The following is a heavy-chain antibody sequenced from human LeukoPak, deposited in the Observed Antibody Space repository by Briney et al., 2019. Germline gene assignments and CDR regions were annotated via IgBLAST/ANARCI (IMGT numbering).Heavy chain of an antibody. CDR3: VSTTRSSPFDN. D-gene: IGHD1-1*01. CDR1: GFTFSAYW. CDR2: IKQDGSDK. Sequence: GGSLRLSCAAPGFTFSAYWMSWVRQAPGKGLGWLANIKQDGSDKQYVDSVKGRFAISRDNAKTSVYLQMNSLRAEDTALYYCVSTTRSSPFDNWGQGTLVTVSS. J-gene: IGHJ4*02. V-gene: IGHV3-7*01.